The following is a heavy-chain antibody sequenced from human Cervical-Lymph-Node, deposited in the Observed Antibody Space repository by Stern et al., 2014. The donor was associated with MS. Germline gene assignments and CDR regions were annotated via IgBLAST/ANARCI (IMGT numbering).Heavy chain of an antibody. Sequence: QLQLQESGPGLVKPSETLSLTCTVSGGSIGPYYWSWIRQPPGKGLEWIGEIYYSGTTNYNPSLKSRVTISIDTSKNQFSLNLSSVTAADTAVYYCARDYRYYSELTHGMDVWGQGTTVTVSS. CDR1: GGSIGPYY. CDR3: ARDYRYYSELTHGMDV. CDR2: IYYSGTT. J-gene: IGHJ6*01. V-gene: IGHV4-59*01. D-gene: IGHD3-22*01.